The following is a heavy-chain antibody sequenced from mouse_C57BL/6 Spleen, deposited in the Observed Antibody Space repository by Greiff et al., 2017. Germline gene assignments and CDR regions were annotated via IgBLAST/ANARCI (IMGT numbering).Heavy chain of an antibody. CDR2: IDPENGDT. Sequence: DVQLQESGAELVRPGASVKLSCTASGFNIKDDYMHWVKQRPEQGLEWIGWIDPENGDTEYASKFQGKATITADTSSNTAYLQLSSLTSEDTAVYYCTTEGSVCNEGYWGQGTTLTVAS. CDR1: GFNIKDDY. J-gene: IGHJ2*01. V-gene: IGHV14-4*01. D-gene: IGHD2-1*01. CDR3: TTEGSVCNEGY.